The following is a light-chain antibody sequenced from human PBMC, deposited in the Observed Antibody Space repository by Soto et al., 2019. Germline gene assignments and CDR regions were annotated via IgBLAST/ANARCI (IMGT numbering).Light chain of an antibody. CDR2: GAS. J-gene: IGKJ4*01. CDR1: QSVRSRY. Sequence: ETVLTQSPGTLSLSPGERATLSCRASQSVRSRYLAWYQQKPGQAPRLLIYGASTRATGIPARFSGSGSGTEFTLTINDLQSKDFAVYYCQQYERWPPLTFGGGTKVEIK. V-gene: IGKV3-15*01. CDR3: QQYERWPPLT.